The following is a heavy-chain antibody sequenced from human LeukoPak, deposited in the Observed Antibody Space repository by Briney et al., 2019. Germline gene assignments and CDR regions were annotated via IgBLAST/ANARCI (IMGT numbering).Heavy chain of an antibody. J-gene: IGHJ4*02. D-gene: IGHD1-26*01. CDR3: ARDPPRVGAPDY. Sequence: ASVKVSCKASGYNFTAYYIHWVRQAPGQGLEWMGWINPTSGGTKYAQKFQGRVTMTWDTSISTAYMDLTRLRSDDTAVYFCARDPPRVGAPDYWGQRTLLTVSS. V-gene: IGHV1-2*02. CDR2: INPTSGGT. CDR1: GYNFTAYY.